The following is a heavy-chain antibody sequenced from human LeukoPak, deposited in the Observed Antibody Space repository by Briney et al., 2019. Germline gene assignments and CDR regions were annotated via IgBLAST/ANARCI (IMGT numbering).Heavy chain of an antibody. CDR2: ISISNSTI. CDR3: ARVIGSSWYPYYYYMDV. CDR1: GFTFSDYY. V-gene: IGHV3-11*01. Sequence: EGSLRLSCAASGFTFSDYYMSWIRQAPGKGLEWVSFISISNSTIYYADSVTGRFTISRDNAKNSLFLQMNSLRAEDTAVYYCARVIGSSWYPYYYYMDVWGKGTTVTVSS. J-gene: IGHJ6*03. D-gene: IGHD6-13*01.